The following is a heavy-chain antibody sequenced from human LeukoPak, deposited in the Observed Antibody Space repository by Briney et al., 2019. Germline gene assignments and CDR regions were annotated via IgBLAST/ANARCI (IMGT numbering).Heavy chain of an antibody. D-gene: IGHD3-10*01. CDR3: ARGLVRGVNWFDP. Sequence: GGSLRLSCAASGFTFSSYSMNWVRQAPGKGLEWVSYISSSSSTIYYADSVKGRFTISRDNAKNSLYPQMNSLRDEDTAVYYCARGLVRGVNWFDPWGQGTLVTVSS. CDR1: GFTFSSYS. V-gene: IGHV3-48*02. J-gene: IGHJ5*02. CDR2: ISSSSSTI.